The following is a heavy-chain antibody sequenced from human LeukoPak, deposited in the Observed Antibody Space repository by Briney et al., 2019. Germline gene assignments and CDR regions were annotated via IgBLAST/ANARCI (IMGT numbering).Heavy chain of an antibody. V-gene: IGHV3-49*04. Sequence: GGSLRLSCTVSGFTFGDYAINWVRQAPGKGLEWVGFIRSKAYGGTADYAASLKGRFTISRDDSKSIAYLQMNSLKTEDTAVYYCTRDRDQYYYYGLDVWGQGTTVTVSS. CDR3: TRDRDQYYYYGLDV. D-gene: IGHD2-2*01. CDR2: IRSKAYGGTA. CDR1: GFTFGDYA. J-gene: IGHJ6*02.